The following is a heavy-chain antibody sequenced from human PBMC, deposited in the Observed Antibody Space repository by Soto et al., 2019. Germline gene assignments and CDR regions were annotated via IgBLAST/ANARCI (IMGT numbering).Heavy chain of an antibody. CDR1: GFPSGTPW. CDR3: TTPYGSSGWYLARDDAFDI. V-gene: IGHV3-15*07. J-gene: IGHJ3*02. D-gene: IGHD6-19*01. Sequence: EVQLVESGGGLVKPGGPFSPSFQASGFPSGTPWRTGVPRPQGRGWGWSARIKGKTDGGKTDYAAPVKGRFTISRDDSKNTLYLQMNSLKTEDTAVYYCTTPYGSSGWYLARDDAFDIWGQGTMVTVSS. CDR2: IKGKTDGGKT.